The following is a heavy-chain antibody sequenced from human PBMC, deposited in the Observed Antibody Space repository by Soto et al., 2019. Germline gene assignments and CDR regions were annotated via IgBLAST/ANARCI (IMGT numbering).Heavy chain of an antibody. CDR3: ARQGFGPLHGLVDV. Sequence: PSETLSLTWTVSGGSISSYYWSWFRQSPGKRMEWIGYVHHSWGSSYNPSLQSRVAISLDTSKSQFSLKVTSVTATDTAVYYCARQGFGPLHGLVDVWGQGTTVTVSS. V-gene: IGHV4-59*08. J-gene: IGHJ6*02. CDR1: GGSISSYY. CDR2: VHHSWGS. D-gene: IGHD3-10*01.